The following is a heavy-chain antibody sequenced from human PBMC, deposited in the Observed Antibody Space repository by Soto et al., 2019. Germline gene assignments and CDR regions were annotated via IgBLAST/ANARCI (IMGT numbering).Heavy chain of an antibody. CDR1: GGSISSYY. CDR2: IYTSGST. V-gene: IGHV4-4*07. J-gene: IGHJ6*02. D-gene: IGHD1-1*01. CDR3: ARTLRKQQRYDYYYGMDV. Sequence: ETLSLTCTVSGGSISSYYWSWIRQPAGKGLEWIGRIYTSGSTNSNPSLKSRVTMSVDTSKNQFSLKLSSVTAADTAVYYCARTLRKQQRYDYYYGMDVWGQGTTVTVSS.